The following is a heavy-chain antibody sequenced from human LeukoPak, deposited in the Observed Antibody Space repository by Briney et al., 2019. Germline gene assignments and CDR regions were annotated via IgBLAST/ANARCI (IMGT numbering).Heavy chain of an antibody. J-gene: IGHJ6*02. D-gene: IGHD3-22*01. CDR2: ISYDGSNK. V-gene: IGHV3-30*18. Sequence: GGSLRLSCVASEFTFSSHGMHWVRQAPGKGLEWVAVISYDGSNKYYADSVKGRFTISRDNSKNTLYLQMNSLRAEDTAVYYCAKDIMIVVVIAYGMDVWGQGTTVTVSS. CDR3: AKDIMIVVVIAYGMDV. CDR1: EFTFSSHG.